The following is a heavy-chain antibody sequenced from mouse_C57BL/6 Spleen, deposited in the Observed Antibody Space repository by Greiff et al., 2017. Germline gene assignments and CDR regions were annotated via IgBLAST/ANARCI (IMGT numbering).Heavy chain of an antibody. CDR1: GFTFSSYG. J-gene: IGHJ2*01. CDR3: ARQGTTVVAYYFDG. V-gene: IGHV5-6*01. Sequence: EVQLVESGGDLVKPGGSLKLSCAASGFTFSSYGMSWVRQTPDKRLEWVATISSGGSYTYYPDSVKGRFTIARDNAKNTLYLQMSRLKSEDTAMYCCARQGTTVVAYYFDGWGQGTTLTVSS. CDR2: ISSGGSYT. D-gene: IGHD1-1*01.